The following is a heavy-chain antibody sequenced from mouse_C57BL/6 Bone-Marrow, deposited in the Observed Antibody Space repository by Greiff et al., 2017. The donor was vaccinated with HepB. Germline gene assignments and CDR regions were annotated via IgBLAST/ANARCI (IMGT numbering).Heavy chain of an antibody. CDR3: VRDYYGPYGAMDY. CDR2: IRSKSNNYAT. V-gene: IGHV10-1*01. Sequence: EAGGGLVQPKGSLKLSCAASGFSFTTYAMNWVRQAPGKGLEWVARIRSKSNNYATYYADSVKDRFTISRDASESMLYLQMNNLKTEDTAMYYGVRDYYGPYGAMDYWGQGTSVTVSS. CDR1: GFSFTTYA. J-gene: IGHJ4*01. D-gene: IGHD2-1*01.